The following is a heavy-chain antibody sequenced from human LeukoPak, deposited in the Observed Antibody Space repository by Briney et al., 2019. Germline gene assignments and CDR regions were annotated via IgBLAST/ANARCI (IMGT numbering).Heavy chain of an antibody. CDR3: ARLITMIVVDDDY. Sequence: ASVKVSCKASGSTFTDYYMRWVRQAPGQGLEWMGWINPNSGGTNYAQKFQGRVTMTRDTSISTAYMELSRLRSDDTAVYYCARLITMIVVDDDYWGQGTLVTVSS. CDR2: INPNSGGT. V-gene: IGHV1-2*02. D-gene: IGHD3-22*01. J-gene: IGHJ4*02. CDR1: GSTFTDYY.